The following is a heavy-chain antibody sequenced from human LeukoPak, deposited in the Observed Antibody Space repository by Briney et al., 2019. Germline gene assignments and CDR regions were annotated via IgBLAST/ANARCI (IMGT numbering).Heavy chain of an antibody. CDR1: GFNFNDAW. D-gene: IGHD2-2*01. V-gene: IGHV3-15*01. CDR2: LKSRGSGGTA. CDR3: ARGAVVPAEWFDH. J-gene: IGHJ5*02. Sequence: PGGFLRLSCAVSGFNFNDAWMSWVRQAPGKGLEWVGRLKSRGSGGTADYSAPVKGRFTVSRDDSQNTLYLQMNSLRAEDTAVYYCARGAVVPAEWFDHWGQGTLVTVSS.